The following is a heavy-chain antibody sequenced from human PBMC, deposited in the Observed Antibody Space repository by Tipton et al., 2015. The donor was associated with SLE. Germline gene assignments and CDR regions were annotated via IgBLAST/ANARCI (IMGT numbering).Heavy chain of an antibody. CDR2: IYYSGST. Sequence: TLSLTCTVSGGSISSGSYYWSWIRQPPGRGLEWIGCIYYSGSTNYNPSLKSRVTISVDTSKNQFSLKLSSVTAADTAVYYCARAEGSWDAFDIWGQGTMVTVSS. D-gene: IGHD2-15*01. J-gene: IGHJ3*02. V-gene: IGHV4-61*01. CDR1: GGSISSGSYY. CDR3: ARAEGSWDAFDI.